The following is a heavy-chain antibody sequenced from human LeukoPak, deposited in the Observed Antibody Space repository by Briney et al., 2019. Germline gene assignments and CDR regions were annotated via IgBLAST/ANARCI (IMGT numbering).Heavy chain of an antibody. D-gene: IGHD6-6*01. J-gene: IGHJ4*02. Sequence: PGGSLRLSCAASGFTFSSYGMHWVRQAPGKGLEWVAFIRYDGSNKYYADSVKGRFTISRDNSKNKLYLQMNSLRAEDTAVYYCAKIGIAARPHDCWGQGTLVTVSS. CDR2: IRYDGSNK. CDR1: GFTFSSYG. CDR3: AKIGIAARPHDC. V-gene: IGHV3-30*02.